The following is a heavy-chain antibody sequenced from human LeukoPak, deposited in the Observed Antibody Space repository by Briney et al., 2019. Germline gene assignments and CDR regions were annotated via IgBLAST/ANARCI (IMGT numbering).Heavy chain of an antibody. Sequence: GGSLRLSCAASGXTLNNNHVSWVPQAPGKGLEWVSVIYCGGSTYYADSVKGRFTTSRDNSKNTLYLQMNSLRAEDTAVYYCARDLAFYGSGKQNYWGQGTLVTVSS. CDR3: ARDLAFYGSGKQNY. J-gene: IGHJ4*02. CDR2: IYCGGST. V-gene: IGHV3-66*01. CDR1: GXTLNNNH. D-gene: IGHD3-10*01.